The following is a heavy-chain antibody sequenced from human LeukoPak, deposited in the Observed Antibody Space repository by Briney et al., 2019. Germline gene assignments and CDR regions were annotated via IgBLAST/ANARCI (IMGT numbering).Heavy chain of an antibody. D-gene: IGHD3-10*01. CDR3: ARDAEYYYGSGSYSSGIDV. V-gene: IGHV4-31*03. CDR2: VYYSGST. CDR1: GGSIRSAGYY. J-gene: IGHJ6*02. Sequence: SETLSLTCTVSGGSIRSAGYYWSWIRQHPGKGLEWIGYVYYSGSTCYNPSLKSRVTILVDMSKNQFSLNLSSVTAADTAVYFCARDAEYYYGSGSYSSGIDVWGQGTTVTVSS.